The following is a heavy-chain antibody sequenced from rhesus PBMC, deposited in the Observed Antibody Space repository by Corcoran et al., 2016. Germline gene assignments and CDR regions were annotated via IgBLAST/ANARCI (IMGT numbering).Heavy chain of an antibody. J-gene: IGHJ4*01. CDR3: ARGRDEDDYGYYLSTYYFDY. CDR2: IYGSGSNT. D-gene: IGHD3-9*01. Sequence: QVQLQESGPGLVKPSETLPLTCAVSGASISSNYWSWIRQAPGKGLEWIGRIYGSGSNTNSNPSLKSRVPLSVATSKNQFSLKLSSVTAADTAVYYCARGRDEDDYGYYLSTYYFDYWGQGVLVTVSS. CDR1: GASISSNY. V-gene: IGHV4S2*01.